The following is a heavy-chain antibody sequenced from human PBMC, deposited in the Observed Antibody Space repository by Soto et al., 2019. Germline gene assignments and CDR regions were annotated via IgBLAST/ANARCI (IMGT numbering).Heavy chain of an antibody. CDR2: VSYDGRKQ. CDR1: GFTFSNYA. V-gene: IGHV3-30*04. CDR3: ARDISSVVGTRGDAFDF. J-gene: IGHJ3*01. D-gene: IGHD6-19*01. Sequence: QVQLMESGGGVVLPGKSLRLTCTASGFTFSNYAVHWVRQAPGKRPEWVAGVSYDGRKQYYADSLKGRVTISRDNSKKTIYLQINSLRPDDTALFYCARDISSVVGTRGDAFDFWGQGTIVTVSS.